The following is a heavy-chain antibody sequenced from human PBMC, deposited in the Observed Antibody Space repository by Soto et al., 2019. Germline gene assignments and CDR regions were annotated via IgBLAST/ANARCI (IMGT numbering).Heavy chain of an antibody. D-gene: IGHD3-10*01. V-gene: IGHV4-30-4*01. CDR1: GGSISGGDYY. Sequence: SETLSLTCTVSGGSISGGDYYWSWIRQPPGKGLEWFGYSYYSGSTYYNPSLKSRVTISVDTSKNQYSQKLSSVTAADTAVYFCFSASEGYYGSGRGHYFNYWGQGTLVTVSS. J-gene: IGHJ4*02. CDR2: SYYSGST. CDR3: FSASEGYYGSGRGHYFNY.